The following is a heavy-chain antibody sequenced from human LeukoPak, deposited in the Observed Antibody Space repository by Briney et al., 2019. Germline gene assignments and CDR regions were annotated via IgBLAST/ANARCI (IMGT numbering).Heavy chain of an antibody. CDR2: IYYSGST. Sequence: SETLSLTCTVFGSSINSVYSWGWIRQPPGKGLEWIGSIYYSGSTYYNPSLKSRVTISVDTSKNQFSLKLSSVTAADTAVYYCARESMIPGDYWGQGTLVTVSS. CDR3: ARESMIPGDY. V-gene: IGHV4-38-2*02. D-gene: IGHD3-22*01. CDR1: GSSINSVYS. J-gene: IGHJ4*02.